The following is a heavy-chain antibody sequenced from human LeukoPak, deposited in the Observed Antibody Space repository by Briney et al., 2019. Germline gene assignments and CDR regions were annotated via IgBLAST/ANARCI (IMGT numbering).Heavy chain of an antibody. Sequence: GGTLTLSCAASGFTFSDYSMNWFRQAPGTGLEWVSSMSTSLNYIYYADSVKGRFTSSRDDAKNLLYLAMNSLCAEDTAVCYCARSRGPPTYFDDWGQGTLVTVYS. J-gene: IGHJ4*02. CDR2: MSTSLNYI. CDR1: GFTFSDYS. D-gene: IGHD6-25*01. CDR3: ARSRGPPTYFDD. V-gene: IGHV3-21*06.